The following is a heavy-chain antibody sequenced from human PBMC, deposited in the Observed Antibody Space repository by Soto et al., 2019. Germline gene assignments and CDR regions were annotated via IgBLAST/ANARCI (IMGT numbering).Heavy chain of an antibody. V-gene: IGHV4-30-4*01. D-gene: IGHD3-22*01. Sequence: PSETLSLTCTVSGGSISSGDYYWSWIRQPPGKGLEWIGYIYYSGSTYYNPSLKSRVTISVDTSKNQFSLKLSSVTAADTAVYYCARDNDSSGYEGYWGQGTLVSSPQ. CDR2: IYYSGST. J-gene: IGHJ4*02. CDR3: ARDNDSSGYEGY. CDR1: GGSISSGDYY.